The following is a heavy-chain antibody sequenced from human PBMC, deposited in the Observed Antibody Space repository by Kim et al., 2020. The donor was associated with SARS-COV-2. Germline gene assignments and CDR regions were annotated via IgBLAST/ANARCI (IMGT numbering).Heavy chain of an antibody. CDR2: IKRKTDGGTT. CDR3: TTDVRMVRGVIPDY. CDR1: GFTFSNAW. Sequence: GGSLRLSCAASGFTFSNAWMSWVRQAPGKGLEWVGRIKRKTDGGTTDYAAPVKGRFNISRDDSKNTLYLQMNSLKTEDTAVYYCTTDVRMVRGVIPDYWGQGTLVTVSS. V-gene: IGHV3-15*01. J-gene: IGHJ4*02. D-gene: IGHD3-10*01.